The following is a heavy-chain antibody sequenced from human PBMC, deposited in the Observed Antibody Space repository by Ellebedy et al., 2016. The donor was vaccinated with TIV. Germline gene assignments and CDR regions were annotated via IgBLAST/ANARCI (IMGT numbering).Heavy chain of an antibody. CDR1: GFIVSSNY. V-gene: IGHV3-66*04. D-gene: IGHD5-18*01. CDR3: AGHGDRAMTH. J-gene: IGHJ4*02. CDR2: IYSGGTT. Sequence: GESLKISCAASGFIVSSNYMSWVRQAPGKGLEWVSVIYSGGTTHYADSVKGRFTISRDKSKNTMYLQMNSLRAEDTAVYYCAGHGDRAMTHWGQGTLVTVSS.